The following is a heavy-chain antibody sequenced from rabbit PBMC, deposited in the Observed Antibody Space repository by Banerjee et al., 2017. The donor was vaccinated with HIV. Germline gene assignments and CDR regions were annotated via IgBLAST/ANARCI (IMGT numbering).Heavy chain of an antibody. CDR1: GFSFSSSYW. Sequence: QLVESGGGLVKPGASLTLTCTASGFSFSSSYWICWVRQAPGKGLELIACIYAGSSGYTYYASWAKGRFTISKTSPTTVTLQMTSLTAADTATYFCARSVGPSSYVLALWGPGTLVTVS. J-gene: IGHJ6*01. D-gene: IGHD8-1*01. CDR3: ARSVGPSSYVLAL. CDR2: IYAGSSGYT. V-gene: IGHV1S45*01.